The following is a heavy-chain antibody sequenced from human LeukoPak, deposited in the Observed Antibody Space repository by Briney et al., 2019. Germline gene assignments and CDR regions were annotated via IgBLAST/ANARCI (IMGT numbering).Heavy chain of an antibody. J-gene: IGHJ6*02. V-gene: IGHV1-18*01. CDR2: ISAYNGNT. Sequence: ASVKVSCKASGYTFTSYGISWVRQAPGQGLEWMGWISAYNGNTNYAQKLQGRVTMTTDTSTSTAYMELRSLRSDDTAVYYCARGSIVGATNRHYYYYYGMDVWGQGTTVTVSS. CDR1: GYTFTSYG. CDR3: ARGSIVGATNRHYYYYYGMDV. D-gene: IGHD1-26*01.